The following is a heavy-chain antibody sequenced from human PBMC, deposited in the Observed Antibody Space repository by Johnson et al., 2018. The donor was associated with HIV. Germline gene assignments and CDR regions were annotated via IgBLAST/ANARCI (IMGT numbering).Heavy chain of an antibody. J-gene: IGHJ3*02. CDR2: ISWDGGST. Sequence: VRLVESGGVVVQPGGSLRLSCAASGFTFDDYAMHWVRQAPGKGLEWVSLISWDGGSTGYADSVKGRFTISRYNAKNSLYLQMNSLRAEDTALYYCAREGDDPGAFDIWGQGTMVTVSS. V-gene: IGHV3-43D*04. CDR3: AREGDDPGAFDI. CDR1: GFTFDDYA. D-gene: IGHD3-16*01.